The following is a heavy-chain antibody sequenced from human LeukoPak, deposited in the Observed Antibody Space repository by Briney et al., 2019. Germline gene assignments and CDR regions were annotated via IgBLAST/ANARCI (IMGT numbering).Heavy chain of an antibody. CDR2: ISTYNGDT. V-gene: IGHV1-18*01. CDR3: ARDHNWVVDY. J-gene: IGHJ4*02. CDR1: GYTFTSYG. Sequence: GASVKVSCKASGYTFTSYGIRWVRQTPGQGLEWMGWISTYNGDTNYAQKLQGRVTMTTDTSTSTAYMALRSLRSDDTAAYYCARDHNWVVDYWGQGTLVTVSS. D-gene: IGHD1-1*01.